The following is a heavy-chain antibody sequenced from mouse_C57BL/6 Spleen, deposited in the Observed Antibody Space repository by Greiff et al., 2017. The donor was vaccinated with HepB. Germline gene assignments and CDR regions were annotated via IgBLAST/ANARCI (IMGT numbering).Heavy chain of an antibody. Sequence: QVQLKESGPGLVQPSQSLSITCTVSGFSLTSYGVHWVRQSPGKGLEWLGVIWRGGSTDYNAAFMSRLSITKDNSKSQVFFKMNSLQADDTAIYYCATSIYYYGSTYFDVWGTGTTVTVSS. CDR3: ATSIYYYGSTYFDV. CDR1: GFSLTSYG. D-gene: IGHD1-1*01. J-gene: IGHJ1*03. CDR2: IWRGGST. V-gene: IGHV2-5*01.